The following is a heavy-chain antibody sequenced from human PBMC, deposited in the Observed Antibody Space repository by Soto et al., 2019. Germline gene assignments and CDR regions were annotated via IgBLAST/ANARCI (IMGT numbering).Heavy chain of an antibody. J-gene: IGHJ6*02. D-gene: IGHD6-13*01. V-gene: IGHV1-18*04. CDR1: GYTFTSHG. Sequence: ASVKVSCKASGYTFTSHGISWVRQAPGQGLEWMGWISAYNGNTNYAQKPQGRVTMTTDTSTSTAYMELRSLRSDDTAVYYCARGDSSRWYYYYGMDVWGQGTTVTVYS. CDR3: ARGDSSRWYYYYGMDV. CDR2: ISAYNGNT.